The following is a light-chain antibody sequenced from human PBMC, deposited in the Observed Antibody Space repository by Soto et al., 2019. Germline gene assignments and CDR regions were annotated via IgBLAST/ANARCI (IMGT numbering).Light chain of an antibody. CDR2: YAA. J-gene: IGKJ5*01. CDR3: QQYNDWPPIT. Sequence: MMTQSPATLSVSPGDTATLSCRASPSVGNTLAWYQQTPGQAPRLLMSYAATRSTAVPARFSGSGCGTEVTLTISSLQSEDDAVDYCQQYNDWPPITFGQGTRLEMK. CDR1: PSVGNT. V-gene: IGKV3-15*01.